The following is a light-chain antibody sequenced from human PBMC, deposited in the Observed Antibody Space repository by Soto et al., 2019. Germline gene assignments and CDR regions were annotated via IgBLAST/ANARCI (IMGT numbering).Light chain of an antibody. Sequence: DVVMTQSPLSLPVTLGQPASISCRSSQSLAYIDGNTYLNWFHQRPGQSPRHLIYQVSNRDDGVPDRFGDSRSGYDCPLRISRVEADDVGVYYCMQSTHWPPYTFGQGTKLEIK. V-gene: IGKV2-30*01. J-gene: IGKJ2*01. CDR1: QSLAYIDGNTY. CDR2: QVS. CDR3: MQSTHWPPYT.